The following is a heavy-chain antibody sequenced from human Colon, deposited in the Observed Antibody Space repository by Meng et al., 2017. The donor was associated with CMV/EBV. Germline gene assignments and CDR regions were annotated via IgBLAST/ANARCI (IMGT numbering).Heavy chain of an antibody. CDR1: GGSFTGHY. CDR3: ARRVGSGKYYFDY. V-gene: IGHV4-34*02. Sequence: QVQRQLWGAGVLKPSETLSLTCAVYGGSFTGHYCSWIRQPPGKGLEWIGEVNYSESINYNPSLKSRVTISVDTSKNQCSLKLRSVTAADGAVYYCARRVGSGKYYFDYWSQGSLVTVSS. CDR2: VNYSESI. D-gene: IGHD3-10*01. J-gene: IGHJ4*02.